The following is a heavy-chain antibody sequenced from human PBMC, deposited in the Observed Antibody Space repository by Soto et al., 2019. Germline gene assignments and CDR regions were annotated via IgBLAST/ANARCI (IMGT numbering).Heavy chain of an antibody. D-gene: IGHD3-22*01. CDR1: GFTFSGYG. J-gene: IGHJ5*02. CDR3: AKDNGDYYDSSGYSA. Sequence: GGSLRLSCAASGFTFSGYGMHWVRQAPGKGLEWMAVISYDGTDKYYADSVKGRFTISRDNSKNTLYLQMNSLRAEDTTVYYCAKDNGDYYDSSGYSAWGQGTLVTVSS. CDR2: ISYDGTDK. V-gene: IGHV3-30*18.